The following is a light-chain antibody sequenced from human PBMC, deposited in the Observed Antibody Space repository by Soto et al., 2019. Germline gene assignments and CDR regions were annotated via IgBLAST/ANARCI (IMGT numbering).Light chain of an antibody. Sequence: DTVLTQSPGTLSLSPGERATLSCRASQSVGTYLAWYQQKPGQAPRLLIYDASNRATGIPARFSGSGSGTDFTLTISSLEPEDFAVYYCQQRSNWRTFGQGTRLEI. CDR2: DAS. J-gene: IGKJ5*01. CDR1: QSVGTY. CDR3: QQRSNWRT. V-gene: IGKV3-11*01.